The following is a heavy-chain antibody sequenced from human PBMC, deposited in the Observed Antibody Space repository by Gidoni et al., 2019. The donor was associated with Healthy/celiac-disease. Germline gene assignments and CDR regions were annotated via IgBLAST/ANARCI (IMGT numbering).Heavy chain of an antibody. V-gene: IGHV4-59*01. CDR1: GGPFSSYY. Sequence: QFQLQESGPGLVKPSEPLSLPCPVPGGPFSSYYWSWTRQPPGKGLEWIGYIHYSGSTNYNHSLKSRVTISVDTSKNQFSLKLSSVTAADTAVYYCARLTGKQWLRDDFDIWGQGTMVTVSS. J-gene: IGHJ3*02. CDR2: IHYSGST. CDR3: ARLTGKQWLRDDFDI. D-gene: IGHD6-19*01.